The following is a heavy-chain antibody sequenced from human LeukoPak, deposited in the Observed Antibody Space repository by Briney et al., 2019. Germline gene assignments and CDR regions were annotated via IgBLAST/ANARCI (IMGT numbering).Heavy chain of an antibody. Sequence: PSETLSLTCTVSGGSISSSSYHWGWVRQPPGKGLEWIGTIYYSGTTYYNPSLKSRVTISVDTSKNQLSLKLSSVTAADTAEYYCARDDCGNDCYTRMSWDYWGQGTLVTVSS. CDR2: IYYSGTT. CDR1: GGSISSSSYH. CDR3: ARDDCGNDCYTRMSWDY. J-gene: IGHJ4*02. D-gene: IGHD2-21*02. V-gene: IGHV4-39*07.